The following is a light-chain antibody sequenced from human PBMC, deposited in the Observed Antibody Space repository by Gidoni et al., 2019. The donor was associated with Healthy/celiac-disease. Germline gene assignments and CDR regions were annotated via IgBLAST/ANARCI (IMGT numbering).Light chain of an antibody. V-gene: IGKV2-40*01. Sequence: DIVMTQTPLSLPVTPGEPASISCRSSQSLLDSDDGNTYLDWYLQKPGQSPQLLIYTLSDRASGVPDRFSGSGSGTDFTLKISRVEAEDVGVYYCMQRIEFPPTFGGGTKVEIK. J-gene: IGKJ4*01. CDR2: TLS. CDR3: MQRIEFPPT. CDR1: QSLLDSDDGNTY.